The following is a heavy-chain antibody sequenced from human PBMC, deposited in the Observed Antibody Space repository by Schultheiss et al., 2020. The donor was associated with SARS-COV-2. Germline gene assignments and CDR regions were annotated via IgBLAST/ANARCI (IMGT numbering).Heavy chain of an antibody. CDR3: ARDPGGYFDL. V-gene: IGHV3-23*01. CDR1: GFTFSSYW. J-gene: IGHJ2*01. CDR2: ISGSGGST. Sequence: GESLKISCAASGFTFSSYWMSWVRQAPGKGLEWVSAISGSGGSTYYADSVKGRFTISRDNSKNTLYLQMNSLRAEDTAVYYCARDPGGYFDLWGRGTLVTVSS.